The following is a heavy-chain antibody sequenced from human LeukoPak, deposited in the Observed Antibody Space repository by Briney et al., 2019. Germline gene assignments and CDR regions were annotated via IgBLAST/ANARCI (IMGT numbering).Heavy chain of an antibody. Sequence: ASVKVSCKASGYTFTSYGITWVRQAPGQGLEWMGWISAYNGNTHYAQKLQGRVTMTRDTSTSTVYMELSSLRSEDTAVYYCAREMFAADQAKRAFGIWGQGTMVTVSS. CDR2: ISAYNGNT. V-gene: IGHV1-18*01. CDR1: GYTFTSYG. J-gene: IGHJ3*02. CDR3: AREMFAADQAKRAFGI. D-gene: IGHD6-13*01.